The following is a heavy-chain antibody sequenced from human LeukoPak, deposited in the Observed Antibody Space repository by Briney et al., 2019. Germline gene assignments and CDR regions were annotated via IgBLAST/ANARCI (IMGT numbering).Heavy chain of an antibody. CDR3: ARAHAYASSTWNY. CDR2: IYSGGAT. V-gene: IGHV3-66*01. CDR1: GLTVSSNY. Sequence: PGGSLRLSCAVSGLTVSSNYMGWLRQAPGKGLDWVSVIYSGGATYYADSVKGRFTISRDTSNNTVSLQMNDLRPDDTAVYYCARAHAYASSTWNYWGQGTLVTVSS. J-gene: IGHJ4*02. D-gene: IGHD2-2*01.